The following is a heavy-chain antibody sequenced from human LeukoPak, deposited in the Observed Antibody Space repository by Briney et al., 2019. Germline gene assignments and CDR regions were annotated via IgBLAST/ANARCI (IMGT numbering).Heavy chain of an antibody. D-gene: IGHD5-18*01. V-gene: IGHV3-48*03. CDR2: ISGSGNSI. J-gene: IGHJ4*02. CDR1: GFTFSAYE. Sequence: GGSLRLSCAASGFTFSAYEMNWVRQAPGKGLEPVSYISGSGNSISYADSVKGRFTISRDNAKNSLYLRMTSLRAEDTAVYYCARERGYSYGYFDYWGQGTLVTVSS. CDR3: ARERGYSYGYFDY.